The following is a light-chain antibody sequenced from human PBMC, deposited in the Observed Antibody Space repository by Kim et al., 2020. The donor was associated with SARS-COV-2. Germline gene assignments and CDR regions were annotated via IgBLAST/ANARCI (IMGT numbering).Light chain of an antibody. CDR2: KNN. V-gene: IGLV1-47*01. CDR1: SSNIGSNY. CDR3: AAWDDSLSAWV. J-gene: IGLJ3*02. Sequence: GQRVTDSWSGSSSNIGSNYVDWYQQHPGTAPKHLIYKNNQRPSGGPDRFSGSKSGTSASLAISGLRSEDEADYYCAAWDDSLSAWVFGGGTQLTVL.